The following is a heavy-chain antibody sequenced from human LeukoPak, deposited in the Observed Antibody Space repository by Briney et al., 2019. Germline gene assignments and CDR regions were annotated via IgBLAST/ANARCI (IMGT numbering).Heavy chain of an antibody. D-gene: IGHD3-10*01. CDR1: GFTFNSFW. Sequence: GGPLRLSCAASGFTFNSFWMSWVRQAPGKGLEWVANIKQDGREIYYVDSVEGRFIISRDNAKNSLYPQMNSLRVEDTAVYYCARIWFGESYNWFDPWGQGTLVTVSS. CDR3: ARIWFGESYNWFDP. V-gene: IGHV3-7*01. CDR2: IKQDGREI. J-gene: IGHJ5*02.